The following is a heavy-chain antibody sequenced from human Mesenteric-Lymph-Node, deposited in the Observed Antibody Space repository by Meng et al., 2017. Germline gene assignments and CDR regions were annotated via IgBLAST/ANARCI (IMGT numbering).Heavy chain of an antibody. CDR3: ARVDSSGYFLDY. J-gene: IGHJ4*01. CDR1: GGSISSGGHS. Sequence: QVQLQESGPGLVKPSRPLSLTCTVSGGSISSGGHSWSWIRQHPGKGLEWIAYIYYSGSTYYNPSLKSRVILSVDTSKNQFSLKLSSVTAADTAVYYCARVDSSGYFLDYWGQGTLVTVSS. V-gene: IGHV4-31*03. CDR2: IYYSGST. D-gene: IGHD3-22*01.